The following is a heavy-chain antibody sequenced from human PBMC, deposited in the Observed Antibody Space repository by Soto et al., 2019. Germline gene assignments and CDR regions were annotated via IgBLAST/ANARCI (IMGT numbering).Heavy chain of an antibody. CDR3: ARHVKDYFWGSYTLFDY. CDR2: IYYSGST. Sequence: QLQLQESGPGLVKPSETLSLTCTVSGGSISSSSYYWGWIRQPPGKGLEWVGSIYYSGSTYYNPSLKSRVTISVDTSKNQFSLQLSSVTAADTAVYYCARHVKDYFWGSYTLFDYWGQGTLVTVSS. V-gene: IGHV4-39*01. J-gene: IGHJ4*02. CDR1: GGSISSSSYY. D-gene: IGHD3-16*01.